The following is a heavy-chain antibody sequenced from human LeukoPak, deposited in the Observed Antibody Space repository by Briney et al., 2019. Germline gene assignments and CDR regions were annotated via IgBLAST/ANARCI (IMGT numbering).Heavy chain of an antibody. D-gene: IGHD2-21*01. Sequence: ASVKGSCKTSGYSFTDYYMHWVRQAPGQGLEWMGWINPNSGGTSSGQKFQGRVTMTRDTSITTVYMEVSWLTSDDTAIYYCARADRLHGGPYLIGPWGQGTLVTVSS. CDR3: ARADRLHGGPYLIGP. CDR2: INPNSGGT. V-gene: IGHV1-2*02. CDR1: GYSFTDYY. J-gene: IGHJ5*02.